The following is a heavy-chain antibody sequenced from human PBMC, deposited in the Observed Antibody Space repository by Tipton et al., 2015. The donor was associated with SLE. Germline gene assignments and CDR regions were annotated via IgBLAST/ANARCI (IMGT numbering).Heavy chain of an antibody. V-gene: IGHV3-49*04. J-gene: IGHJ4*02. CDR1: GFTFGDYA. Sequence: SLRLSCAPSGFTFGDYAMSWVRQAPGRGLEWVAFIRSKFYGGTAEYAASVKGRFTISRDDSKGIAYLQTNSLKSEDTAVYYCSRAVSNSFDYWGQGTLVTVSS. D-gene: IGHD2-2*01. CDR2: IRSKFYGGTA. CDR3: SRAVSNSFDY.